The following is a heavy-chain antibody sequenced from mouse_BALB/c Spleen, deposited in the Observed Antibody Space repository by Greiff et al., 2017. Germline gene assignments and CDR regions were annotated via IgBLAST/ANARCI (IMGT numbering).Heavy chain of an antibody. CDR2: IWRGGST. V-gene: IGHV2-5-1*01. J-gene: IGHJ4*01. CDR3: AKKECPYYGLYYYAMDY. D-gene: IGHD2-10*01. Sequence: QVQLQQSGPSLVQPSQSLSITCTVSGFSLTSYGVHWVRQSPGKGLEWLGVIWRGGSTDYNAAFMSRLSITKDNSKSQVFFKMNSLQADDTAIYYGAKKECPYYGLYYYAMDYWGQGTSVTVSS. CDR1: GFSLTSYG.